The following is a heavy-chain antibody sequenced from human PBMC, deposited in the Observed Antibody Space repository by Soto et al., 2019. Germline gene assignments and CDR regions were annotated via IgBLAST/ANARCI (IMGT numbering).Heavy chain of an antibody. V-gene: IGHV4-30-4*01. J-gene: IGHJ3*02. CDR1: GDSISSGDYY. CDR3: ARGASHRVLGLDM. CDR2: IYTNGSP. Sequence: QVQLQESGPGLVKPSQTLSLICSVSGDSISSGDYYWNWIRQPPGKGLEWIGYIYTNGSPHYNPSLRSRLTISGDTSKNQFSLKLTSVTAADTAVYYCARGASHRVLGLDMWGQGTVVTVSS.